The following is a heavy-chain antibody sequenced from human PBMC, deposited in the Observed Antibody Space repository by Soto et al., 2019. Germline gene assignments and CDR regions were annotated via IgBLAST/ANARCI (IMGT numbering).Heavy chain of an antibody. V-gene: IGHV1-18*01. CDR3: ASSSSPIFGVDTRLDY. J-gene: IGHJ4*02. CDR1: GYTFTSYG. Sequence: ASVKVSCKASGYTFTSYGISWVRQAPGQGLEWMGWISAYNGNTNYAQKLQGRVTMTTDTSTSTAYMELRSLRSDDTAVYYCASSSSPIFGVDTRLDYWGQGTLVTVSS. CDR2: ISAYNGNT. D-gene: IGHD3-3*01.